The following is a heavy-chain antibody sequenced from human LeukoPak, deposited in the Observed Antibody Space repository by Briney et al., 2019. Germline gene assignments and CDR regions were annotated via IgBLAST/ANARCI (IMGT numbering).Heavy chain of an antibody. V-gene: IGHV7-4-1*02. J-gene: IGHJ4*02. CDR2: INTNTGNP. Sequence: GASVKVSCKASGYTFTSYAMNWVRQAPGQGLEWMGWINTNTGNPTYAQGFTGRFVFSLDTSVSTAYLQISSLKAEDTAVYYCARDAIEAFVAAAEFDYWGQGTLVTVSS. D-gene: IGHD6-13*01. CDR1: GYTFTSYA. CDR3: ARDAIEAFVAAAEFDY.